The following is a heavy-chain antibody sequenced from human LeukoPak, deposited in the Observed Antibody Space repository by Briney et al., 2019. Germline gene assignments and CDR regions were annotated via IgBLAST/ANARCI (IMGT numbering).Heavy chain of an antibody. CDR1: GGTFSSYA. J-gene: IGHJ5*02. CDR2: IIPIFGTA. D-gene: IGHD6-13*01. CDR3: ARDGAYSSSWLSRWFDP. V-gene: IGHV1-69*13. Sequence: SVKVSCKASGGTFSSYAISWVRQAPGQGLEWMGGIIPIFGTANYAQKFQGRVTITADESTSTAYMELSSLRSEDTAVYYCARDGAYSSSWLSRWFDPWGQGTLVTVSS.